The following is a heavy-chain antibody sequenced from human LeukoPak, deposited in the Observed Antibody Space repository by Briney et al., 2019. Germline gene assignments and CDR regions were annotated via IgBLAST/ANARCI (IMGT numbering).Heavy chain of an antibody. CDR3: ARSGSTAFDY. V-gene: IGHV4-59*01. CDR2: MYYSGST. Sequence: PSETLSLTCTVSGGSISSYYWSWIRQPPGKGLEWIGYMYYSGSTNYNPSLKSRVTILVDTSKNQFSLKLSSVTAADTAVYYCARSGSTAFDYWGQGTLVTVSS. D-gene: IGHD1-26*01. J-gene: IGHJ4*02. CDR1: GGSISSYY.